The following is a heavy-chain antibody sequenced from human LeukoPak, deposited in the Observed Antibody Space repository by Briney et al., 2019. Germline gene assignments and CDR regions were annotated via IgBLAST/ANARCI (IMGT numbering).Heavy chain of an antibody. Sequence: SETLSLTCTVSGGSISSSSYYWGWIRQPPGKGLEWIGSIYYSGSTYYNPSLKSRVTISVDTSKNQFSLKLSSVTAADTAVYYCASRPDYYGSGSYDYWGQGTLVTVSS. CDR3: ASRPDYYGSGSYDY. CDR2: IYYSGST. V-gene: IGHV4-39*01. J-gene: IGHJ4*02. CDR1: GGSISSSSYY. D-gene: IGHD3-10*01.